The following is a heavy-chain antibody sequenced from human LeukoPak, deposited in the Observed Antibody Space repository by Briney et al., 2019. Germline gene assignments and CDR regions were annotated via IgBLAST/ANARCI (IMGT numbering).Heavy chain of an antibody. J-gene: IGHJ4*02. CDR1: GGSFSGYY. V-gene: IGHV4-34*01. D-gene: IGHD3-22*01. CDR2: INHSGST. Sequence: SETLSLTCAVYGGSFSGYYWSWIRQPPGKGLEWIGEINHSGSTNYNPSLKSRVTISVDTSKNQFSLKLSSVTAADTAVYYCAREPLSSGYYSDYWGQGTLVTVSS. CDR3: AREPLSSGYYSDY.